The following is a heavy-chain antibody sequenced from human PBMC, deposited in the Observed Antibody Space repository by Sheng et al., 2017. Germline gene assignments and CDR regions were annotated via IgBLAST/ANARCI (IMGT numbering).Heavy chain of an antibody. J-gene: IGHJ4*02. D-gene: IGHD2-15*01. CDR1: GFTFSSYE. V-gene: IGHV3-48*03. CDR2: ITPSGDVK. CDR3: VRDGRHCRGGFXHPF. Sequence: EVQLVESGGGLVKPGGSLRLSCAASGFTFSSYEMNWVRQAPGKGLEWLSFITPSGDVKXYADSAKGRFTISRDNAENSLFLQMNSLRAEDTAIYYCVRDGRHCRGGFXHPFWGQGTLVTVSS.